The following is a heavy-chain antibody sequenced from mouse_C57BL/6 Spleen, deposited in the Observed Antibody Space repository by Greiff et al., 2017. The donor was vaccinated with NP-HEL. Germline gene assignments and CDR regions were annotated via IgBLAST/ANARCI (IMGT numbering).Heavy chain of an antibody. CDR3: ARIYYDYEDWYFDV. D-gene: IGHD2-4*01. Sequence: QVQLKESGAELVKPGASVKISCKASGYAFSSYWMNWVKQRPGKGLEWIGQIYPGDGDTNYNGKFKGKATLTADKSSSTAYMQLSSLTSEDSAVYFCARIYYDYEDWYFDVWGTGTTVTVSS. V-gene: IGHV1-80*01. CDR2: IYPGDGDT. J-gene: IGHJ1*03. CDR1: GYAFSSYW.